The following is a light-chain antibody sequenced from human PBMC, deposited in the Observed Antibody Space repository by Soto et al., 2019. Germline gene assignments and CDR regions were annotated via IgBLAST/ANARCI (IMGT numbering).Light chain of an antibody. J-gene: IGKJ5*01. CDR3: QHYNNWPPIT. Sequence: EIVMTQSPATLSVSPGERATLSCRASQSVRNNLAWYQQKPGQAPRLLIYGASTRATGIPARFSGSGSGTEFTLTISSLQSEDFALYYCQHYNNWPPITFGQGTRLEI. CDR1: QSVRNN. V-gene: IGKV3-15*01. CDR2: GAS.